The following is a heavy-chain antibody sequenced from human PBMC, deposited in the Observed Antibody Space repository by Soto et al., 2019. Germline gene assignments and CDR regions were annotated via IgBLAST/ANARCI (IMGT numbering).Heavy chain of an antibody. V-gene: IGHV4-39*01. CDR3: ARCSGAVADYDFWSGYYRWKGYFDY. Sequence: PSETLSLTCTVSGGSISSSSYYWGWIRQPPGKGLEWIGSIYYSGSTYYNPSLKSRVTISVDTSKNQFSLKLSSVTAADTAVYYCARCSGAVADYDFWSGYYRWKGYFDYWGQGTLGTVSS. CDR1: GGSISSSSYY. CDR2: IYYSGST. J-gene: IGHJ4*02. D-gene: IGHD3-3*01.